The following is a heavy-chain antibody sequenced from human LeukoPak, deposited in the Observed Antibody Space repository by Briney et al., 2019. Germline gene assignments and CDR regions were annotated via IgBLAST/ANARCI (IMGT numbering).Heavy chain of an antibody. CDR2: ICYSGST. J-gene: IGHJ4*02. Sequence: PSETLSLTCTVSGGSISSSGYYWGWIRQPPGKGLEWIGSICYSGSTYYNPSLKSRVTISVDTSKNQFSLKLSSVTAADTAVYYCARLVLMVYATIDYWGQGTLVTVSS. D-gene: IGHD2-8*01. V-gene: IGHV4-39*01. CDR3: ARLVLMVYATIDY. CDR1: GGSISSSGYY.